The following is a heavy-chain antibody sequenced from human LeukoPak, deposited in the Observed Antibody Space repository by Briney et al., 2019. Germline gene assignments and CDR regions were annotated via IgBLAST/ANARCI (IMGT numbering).Heavy chain of an antibody. V-gene: IGHV4-39*07. D-gene: IGHD6-13*01. CDR3: ARPRYSSRSFDY. CDR1: GGSISGSNYY. J-gene: IGHJ4*02. CDR2: INPTGST. Sequence: SETLSLTCTVSGGSISGSNYYWGWIRQFPGKGLEWIGEINPTGSTNYNSSLKSRLTISADTSNNQFSLNLSSVTAADTAVYYCARPRYSSRSFDYWGQGTLVTVSS.